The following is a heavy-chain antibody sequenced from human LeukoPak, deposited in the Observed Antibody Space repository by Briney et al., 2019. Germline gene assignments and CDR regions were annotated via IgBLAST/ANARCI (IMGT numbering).Heavy chain of an antibody. J-gene: IGHJ5*01. Sequence: PGGSLRLSCVASEFIFSDYWMSWVRQAPGKGLEWVANIKQGGREEKYVGSVKGRFATSRDDAKSTLYLQMDSLSGDDTAVYYCARDNGGWFDSWGRGTLVTVSS. D-gene: IGHD3-10*01. V-gene: IGHV3-7*03. CDR2: IKQGGREE. CDR1: EFIFSDYW. CDR3: ARDNGGWFDS.